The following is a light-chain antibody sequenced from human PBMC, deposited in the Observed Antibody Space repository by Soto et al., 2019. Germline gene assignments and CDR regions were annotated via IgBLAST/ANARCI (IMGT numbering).Light chain of an antibody. Sequence: QSALTQPPSASESPGQSVTISCTGTSSDVGGYNYVSWYQQHPGKAPRLMVYEVTKRPSGVPARFSGSKSGNTASLTVSGLQAEDEADYYCSSHAGINNVVFGGGTKVTVL. CDR2: EVT. CDR3: SSHAGINNVV. V-gene: IGLV2-8*01. J-gene: IGLJ3*02. CDR1: SSDVGGYNY.